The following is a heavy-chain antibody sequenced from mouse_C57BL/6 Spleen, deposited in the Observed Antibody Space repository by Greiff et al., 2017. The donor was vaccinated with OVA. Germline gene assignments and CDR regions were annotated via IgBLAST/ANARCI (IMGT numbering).Heavy chain of an antibody. CDR1: GYTFTSYD. D-gene: IGHD1-1*01. Sequence: QVQLKESGPELVKPGASVKLSCKASGYTFTSYDINWVKQRPGQGLEWIGWIYPRDGSTKYNEKFKGKATLTVDTSSSTAYMELHSLTSEDSAVYFCARKEDYYGSSYGYWGQGTTLTVAS. J-gene: IGHJ2*01. CDR2: IYPRDGST. V-gene: IGHV1-85*01. CDR3: ARKEDYYGSSYGY.